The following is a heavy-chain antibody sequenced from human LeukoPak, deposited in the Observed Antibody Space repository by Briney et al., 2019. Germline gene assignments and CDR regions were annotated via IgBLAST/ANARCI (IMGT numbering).Heavy chain of an antibody. CDR2: IYYSGTT. V-gene: IGHV4-59*01. CDR3: ARVGVDYSGNIIKYYFDY. Sequence: SETLFLTCTVSGGSISSYYWSWIRQPPGKGLEWIGSIYYSGTTNYNPSLKSRVIISVDTSKNQFSLKMSPVIAADTAVYYCARVGVDYSGNIIKYYFDYWGQGTLVTVSS. J-gene: IGHJ4*02. D-gene: IGHD4-23*01. CDR1: GGSISSYY.